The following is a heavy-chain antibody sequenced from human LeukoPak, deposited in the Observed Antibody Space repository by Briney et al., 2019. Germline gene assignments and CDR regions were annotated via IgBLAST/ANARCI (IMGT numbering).Heavy chain of an antibody. Sequence: GESLKISCKSSGYSLTTYWIAWVRRMPGKGLEWMGIIYPGDSDTRYSPSFQGQVTFSADKSITTAYLQWNILKASDTAMYYCARLAYYDSSGYHLDYWGQGTLVTVPS. D-gene: IGHD3-22*01. CDR3: ARLAYYDSSGYHLDY. CDR1: GYSLTTYW. CDR2: IYPGDSDT. V-gene: IGHV5-51*01. J-gene: IGHJ4*02.